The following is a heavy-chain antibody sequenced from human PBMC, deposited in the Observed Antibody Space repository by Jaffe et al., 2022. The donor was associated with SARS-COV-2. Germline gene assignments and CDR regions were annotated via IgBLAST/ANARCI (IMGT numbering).Heavy chain of an antibody. V-gene: IGHV4-39*01. CDR2: IYYSGST. D-gene: IGHD3-10*01. Sequence: QLQLQESGPGLVKPSETLSLTCTVSGGSISSSSYYWGWIRQPPGKGLEWIGSIYYSGSTYYNPSLKSRVTISVDTSKNQFSLKLSSVTAADTAVYYCARSREADPGSWFDPWGQGTLVTVSS. CDR3: ARSREADPGSWFDP. J-gene: IGHJ5*02. CDR1: GGSISSSSYY.